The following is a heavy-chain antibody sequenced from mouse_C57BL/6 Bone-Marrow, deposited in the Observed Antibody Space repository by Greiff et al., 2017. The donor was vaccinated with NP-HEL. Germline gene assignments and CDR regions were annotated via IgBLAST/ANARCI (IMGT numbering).Heavy chain of an antibody. CDR2: ISYDGSN. Sequence: EVKLVESGPGLVKPSQSLSLTCSVTGYSITSGYYWNWIRQFPGNKLEWMGYISYDGSNNYNPSLKNRISITRDTSKNQFFLKLNSVTTEDTATYYCARGYGSSYWGQGTTLTVSS. D-gene: IGHD1-1*01. CDR1: GYSITSGYY. J-gene: IGHJ2*01. V-gene: IGHV3-6*01. CDR3: ARGYGSSY.